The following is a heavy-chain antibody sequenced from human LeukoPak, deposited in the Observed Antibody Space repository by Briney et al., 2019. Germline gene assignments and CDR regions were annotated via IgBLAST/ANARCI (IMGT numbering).Heavy chain of an antibody. J-gene: IGHJ3*02. CDR2: IYYSGST. CDR3: ARDGRNSGSYYVVTSDAFDI. D-gene: IGHD1-26*01. CDR1: GGSISSGGYY. V-gene: IGHV4-39*07. Sequence: SQTLSLTCTVSGGSISSGGYYWGWIRQPPGKGLEWIGSIYYSGSTYYNPSLKSRITISVDTSKNQFSLKLSSVTAADTAVYYCARDGRNSGSYYVVTSDAFDIWGQGTMVTVSS.